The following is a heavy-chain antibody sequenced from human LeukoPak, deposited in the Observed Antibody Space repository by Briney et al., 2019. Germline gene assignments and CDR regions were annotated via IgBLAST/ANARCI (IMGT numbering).Heavy chain of an antibody. V-gene: IGHV4-39*07. Sequence: PSEILSLTCIVSGGSTSSSSYYWGWIRQPPGKGLEWIGSIYYSGNTYYNPSLKSRVSISIDTSKNQFSLKMKSVTAADTAVYYCARDSEGFDYWGQGTLVTVSS. J-gene: IGHJ4*02. D-gene: IGHD1-14*01. CDR3: ARDSEGFDY. CDR1: GGSTSSSSYY. CDR2: IYYSGNT.